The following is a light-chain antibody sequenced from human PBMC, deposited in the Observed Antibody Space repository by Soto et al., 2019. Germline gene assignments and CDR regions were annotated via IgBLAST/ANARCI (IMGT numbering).Light chain of an antibody. CDR2: GAS. CDR1: QSIGTY. J-gene: IGKJ5*01. CDR3: QERYSIPIT. Sequence: DIQMTQSPSSLSASVGDRVTVTCRASQSIGTYLNWYQHKVWKAPKLLIYGASTLYSGVPSRVSRSGSGTAFTLPISSLQPEDSVTYFCQERYSIPITFGHGTRLEMK. V-gene: IGKV1-39*01.